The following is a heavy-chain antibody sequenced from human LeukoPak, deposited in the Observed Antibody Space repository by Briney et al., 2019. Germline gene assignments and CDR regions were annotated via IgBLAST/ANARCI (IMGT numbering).Heavy chain of an antibody. D-gene: IGHD3-10*01. CDR2: ISGSGGST. J-gene: IGHJ4*02. CDR1: GFTFSSYA. Sequence: GGSLRLSCAASGFTFSSYAMSWVRQAPGKGLEWVSAISGSGGSTYYADSVKGRFTISRDNSKNTLYLQMNSLRAEDMAVYYCAKNQGLWFGELSDYWGQGTLVTVSS. V-gene: IGHV3-23*01. CDR3: AKNQGLWFGELSDY.